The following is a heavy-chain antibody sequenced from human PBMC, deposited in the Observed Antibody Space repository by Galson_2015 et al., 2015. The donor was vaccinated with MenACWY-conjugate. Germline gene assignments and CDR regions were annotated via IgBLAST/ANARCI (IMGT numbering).Heavy chain of an antibody. CDR2: IKQDGSEK. Sequence: SLRLSCAASGFTFSSYWMSWVRQAPGKGLEWVANIKQDGSEKYYVDSVKGRFTISRDNAKNSLYLQMNSLRAEDTAVYYCARDFHYYDSSGYYYFAYWGQGTLVT. CDR1: GFTFSSYW. V-gene: IGHV3-7*03. D-gene: IGHD3-22*01. J-gene: IGHJ4*02. CDR3: ARDFHYYDSSGYYYFAY.